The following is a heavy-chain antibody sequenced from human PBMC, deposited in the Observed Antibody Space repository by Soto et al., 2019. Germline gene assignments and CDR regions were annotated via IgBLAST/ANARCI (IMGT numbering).Heavy chain of an antibody. CDR2: IKPNAGGGTT. Sequence: GGSLRLSCVAPGFTFGNAYMNWVRQAPMKGLEWVGRIKPNAGGGTTDYAAPVTGRFTISRDDSKNTLYLQMNSLKIEDTAVYYCTTNPGSLSPGYWGRGTLVTVSS. D-gene: IGHD2-8*01. CDR3: TTNPGSLSPGY. J-gene: IGHJ4*01. V-gene: IGHV3-15*07. CDR1: GFTFGNAY.